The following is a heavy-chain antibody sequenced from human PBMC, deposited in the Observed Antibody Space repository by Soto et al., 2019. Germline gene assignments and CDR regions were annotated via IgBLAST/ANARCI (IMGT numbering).Heavy chain of an antibody. Sequence: ASVKGSCKASGYTFTSDGSSWVRQATGQGLEWMGWISAYNGNTNYAQRLQGRVTMTTDTSTSTAYMELRSLRSDDTAMYNWASWGGGRRRRHPKCSLGMDFWAQGPT. CDR2: ISAYNGNT. CDR3: ASWGGGRRRRHPKCSLGMDF. CDR1: GYTFTSDG. D-gene: IGHD3-16*01. V-gene: IGHV1-18*01. J-gene: IGHJ6*02.